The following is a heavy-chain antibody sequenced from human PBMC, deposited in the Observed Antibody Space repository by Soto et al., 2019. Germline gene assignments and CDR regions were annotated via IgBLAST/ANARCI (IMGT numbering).Heavy chain of an antibody. D-gene: IGHD4-17*01. J-gene: IGHJ5*02. CDR3: ARDRDDYGGNFDH. CDR1: GYNFTIYG. Sequence: QVHLVQSGAEVRRPGASVKVSCKASGYNFTIYGITWVRQAPGQGLDWMGWISPYSGNTNYAQKIQGRVTMTTDTSTSTAFMERRSLRSDDTAIYYCARDRDDYGGNFDHWGQGTLVTVSS. V-gene: IGHV1-18*04. CDR2: ISPYSGNT.